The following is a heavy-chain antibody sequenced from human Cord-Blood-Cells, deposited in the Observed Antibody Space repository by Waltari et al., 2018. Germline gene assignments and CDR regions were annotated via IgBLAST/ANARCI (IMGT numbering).Heavy chain of an antibody. Sequence: QVQLQQWGAGLLKPSETLSLTCAVCGGSFSGYSWSWIRQPPGKGLAWIGEINHSGSTNYNPSLKSRVTISVDTSKNQFSLKLSSVTAADTAVYYCARVRVVGSGYYYYYYGMDVWGQGTTVTVSS. CDR2: INHSGST. CDR3: ARVRVVGSGYYYYYYGMDV. J-gene: IGHJ6*02. V-gene: IGHV4-34*01. D-gene: IGHD3-22*01. CDR1: GGSFSGYS.